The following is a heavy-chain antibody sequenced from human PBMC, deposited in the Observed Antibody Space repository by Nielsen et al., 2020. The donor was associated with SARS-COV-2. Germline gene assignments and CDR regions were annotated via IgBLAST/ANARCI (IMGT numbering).Heavy chain of an antibody. J-gene: IGHJ6*02. Sequence: GESLKTLCAASGFTFSDYYMSWIRQAPGKGLEWVSYISSSSSYTNYADSVKGRFTISRDNAKNSLYLQMNSLRAEDTAVYYCARGNWNPPLYYYYYGMDVWGQGTTVTVSS. V-gene: IGHV3-11*05. CDR3: ARGNWNPPLYYYYYGMDV. D-gene: IGHD1-20*01. CDR1: GFTFSDYY. CDR2: ISSSSSYT.